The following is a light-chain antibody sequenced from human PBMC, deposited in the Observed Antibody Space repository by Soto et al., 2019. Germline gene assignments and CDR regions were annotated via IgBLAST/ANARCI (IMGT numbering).Light chain of an antibody. CDR3: QHYNNRPPLK. J-gene: IGKJ1*01. Sequence: EIVMTQSPATLSVSPGERATLSCRASQSVRSNLAWYQQKPGQAPRLLMYDASSRAAGISARFSGSGSGTEFTLTISSLQSEDSAVYYCQHYNNRPPLKFGPGTKVEIK. V-gene: IGKV3-15*01. CDR2: DAS. CDR1: QSVRSN.